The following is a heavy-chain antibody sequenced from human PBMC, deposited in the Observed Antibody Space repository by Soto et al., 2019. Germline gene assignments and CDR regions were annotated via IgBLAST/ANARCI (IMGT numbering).Heavy chain of an antibody. CDR1: GFTFRSYT. D-gene: IGHD6-6*01. J-gene: IGHJ6*02. V-gene: IGHV3-21*01. CDR2: ISSSSSDI. Sequence: EVQLLESGGDLVQPGGSLRLSCAASGFTFRSYTMDWVRQAPGKGLEWVSSISSSSSDIYYADSVKGRFTVSRDNAKNSLYLQMNSLRAEDTAVYYCASLVAAPSSFSSYYYGMDVWGQGTTVTVSS. CDR3: ASLVAAPSSFSSYYYGMDV.